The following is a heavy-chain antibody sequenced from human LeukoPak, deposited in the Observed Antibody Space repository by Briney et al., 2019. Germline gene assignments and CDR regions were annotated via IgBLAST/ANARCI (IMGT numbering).Heavy chain of an antibody. Sequence: GRSLSLSCAASGFTFSTYAMNWVRQAPGKALEWVSSISGSSDYIYYADSVKGRFTISRDNAKNSLYLQMNSLRAEDTAVYYCARYYGSGSPPFDYWGQGTLVTVSS. CDR2: ISGSSDYI. V-gene: IGHV3-21*01. D-gene: IGHD3-10*01. CDR3: ARYYGSGSPPFDY. CDR1: GFTFSTYA. J-gene: IGHJ4*02.